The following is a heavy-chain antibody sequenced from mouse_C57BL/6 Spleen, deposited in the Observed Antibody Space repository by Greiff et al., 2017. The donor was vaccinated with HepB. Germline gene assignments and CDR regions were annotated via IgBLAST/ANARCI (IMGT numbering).Heavy chain of an antibody. V-gene: IGHV1-53*01. CDR2: INPSNGGT. J-gene: IGHJ4*01. D-gene: IGHD4-1*01. Sequence: QVQLQQPGTELVKPGASVKLSCKASGYTFTSYWMHWVKQRPGQGLEWIGNINPSNGGTNYNEKFKSKATLTVDKSSSTAYMQLIILTSEDSAVYYCARDNWDNAMDYWGQGTSVTVSS. CDR1: GYTFTSYW. CDR3: ARDNWDNAMDY.